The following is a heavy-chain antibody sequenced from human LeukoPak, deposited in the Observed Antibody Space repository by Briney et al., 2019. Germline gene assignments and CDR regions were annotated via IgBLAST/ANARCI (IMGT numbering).Heavy chain of an antibody. Sequence: GGSLRLSCAASGFTFSSYEMNWDRQAPGKGLEWVSYISSSGSTIYYADSVKGRFTISRDNAKNSLYLQMNSLRAEDTAVYYCAELGITMIGGVWGKGTTVTVSS. CDR1: GFTFSSYE. J-gene: IGHJ6*04. V-gene: IGHV3-48*03. CDR3: AELGITMIGGV. D-gene: IGHD3-10*02. CDR2: ISSSGSTI.